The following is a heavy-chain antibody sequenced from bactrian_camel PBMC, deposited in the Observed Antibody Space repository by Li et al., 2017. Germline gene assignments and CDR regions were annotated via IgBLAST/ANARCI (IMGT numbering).Heavy chain of an antibody. V-gene: IGHV3S1*01. CDR3: VRFGSQFATLASSAVS. D-gene: IGHD1*01. Sequence: HVQLVESGGGLVQPGGSLRLSCAASGFSFSSYWMYWVRQVPGKGLEWVSTITNGGGTTYYADSMKGRFTLSEDNAKNTMYLQMHSLKPDDTAVYYCVRFGSQFATLASSAVSWGQGTQVTVS. J-gene: IGHJ4*01. CDR1: GFSFSSYW. CDR2: ITNGGGTT.